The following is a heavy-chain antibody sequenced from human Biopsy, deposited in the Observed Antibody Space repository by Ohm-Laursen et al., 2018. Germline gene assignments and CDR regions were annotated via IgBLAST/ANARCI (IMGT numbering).Heavy chain of an antibody. V-gene: IGHV4-4*08. Sequence: GTLSLTCHVSGGSLSLSYWSWIRQPPGKGLEWIGYIYSSGGTDYNPSLKSRVTISLDTSKNQFSLTLTSVTVADTAIYYCARRPYTRDNWFDPWDQGTLVTVSS. CDR2: IYSSGGT. J-gene: IGHJ5*02. CDR1: GGSLSLSY. CDR3: ARRPYTRDNWFDP. D-gene: IGHD2-2*01.